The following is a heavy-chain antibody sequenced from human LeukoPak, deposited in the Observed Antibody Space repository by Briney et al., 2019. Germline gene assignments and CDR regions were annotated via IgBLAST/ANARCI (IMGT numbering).Heavy chain of an antibody. CDR3: ALGSSGYSVAFDI. V-gene: IGHV4-34*01. Sequence: SETLSLTCAVYGGSFSGYYWSWIRQPPGKGLEWIGEINHSGSTNYNPSLKSRVTISVDTSKNQFSLKLSSVTAADTAVYYCALGSSGYSVAFDIWGQGTMVTVSS. D-gene: IGHD3-22*01. CDR2: INHSGST. J-gene: IGHJ3*02. CDR1: GGSFSGYY.